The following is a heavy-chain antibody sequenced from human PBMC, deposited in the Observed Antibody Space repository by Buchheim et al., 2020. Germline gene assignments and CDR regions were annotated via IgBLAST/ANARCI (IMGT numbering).Heavy chain of an antibody. D-gene: IGHD2-15*01. J-gene: IGHJ6*02. CDR3: ASHEGDIYYGMDV. CDR2: IYYSGST. V-gene: IGHV4-61*01. CDR1: GGSVSSGSYY. Sequence: QVQLQESGPGLVKPSETLSLTCTVSGGSVSSGSYYWSWIRQPPGKGLEWIGYIYYSGSTNYNPSLKRRVTISVDTSKNQFSLKLSSVTAADTAVYYCASHEGDIYYGMDVWGQGTT.